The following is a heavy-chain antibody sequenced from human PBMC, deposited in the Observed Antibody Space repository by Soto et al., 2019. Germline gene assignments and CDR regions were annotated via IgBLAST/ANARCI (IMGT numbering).Heavy chain of an antibody. CDR3: ARDIFYGDYPPQRYLAF. D-gene: IGHD4-17*01. CDR2: IYYSGST. Sequence: SETLSLTCTVSGGSISSYYWSWIRQPPGKGLEWIGYIYYSGSTNYNPSLKSRVTISVDTSKNQFSLKLSSVTAADTAVYYCARDIFYGDYPPQRYLAFCGRGSLVPGSS. CDR1: GGSISSYY. V-gene: IGHV4-59*01. J-gene: IGHJ2*01.